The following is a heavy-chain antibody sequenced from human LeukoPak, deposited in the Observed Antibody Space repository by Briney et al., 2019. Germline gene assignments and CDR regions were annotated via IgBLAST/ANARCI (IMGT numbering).Heavy chain of an antibody. D-gene: IGHD6-13*01. CDR2: MKYDGSEK. Sequence: GGSLRLSCAASGFTFSSYWMSWVRQAPGKGLEWVANMKYDGSEKDYVDSVKGRFTISRDNAKNSPYLQMNSLRAEDTAVYYCARDIAAAGLFFDYWGQGTLVTVSS. CDR3: ARDIAAAGLFFDY. CDR1: GFTFSSYW. J-gene: IGHJ4*02. V-gene: IGHV3-7*01.